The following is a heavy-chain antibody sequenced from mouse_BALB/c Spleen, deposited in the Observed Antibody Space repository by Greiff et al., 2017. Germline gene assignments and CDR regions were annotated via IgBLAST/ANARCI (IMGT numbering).Heavy chain of an antibody. D-gene: IGHD3-1*01. V-gene: IGHV3-2*02. J-gene: IGHJ3*01. CDR3: ARGATGFAY. CDR1: GYSITSDYA. Sequence: VQLQQSGPGLVKPSQSLSLTCTVTGYSITSDYAWNWIRQFPGNKLEWMGYISYSGSTSYNPSLKSRIPITRDTSKNQFFLQLNSVTTEDTATYYCARGATGFAYWGQGTLVTVSA. CDR2: ISYSGST.